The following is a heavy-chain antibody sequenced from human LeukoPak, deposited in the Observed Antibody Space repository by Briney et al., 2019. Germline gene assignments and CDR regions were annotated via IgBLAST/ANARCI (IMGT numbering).Heavy chain of an antibody. Sequence: SETLSLTCTVSGGSISSYYWSWIRQPPGKGLEWIGYIYYSGSTNYNPSLKSRVTISVDTSKNQFSLKLSSVTAEDTAVYYCASRYCSGGSCFSRDYYYYYMDVWGKGTTVTVSS. D-gene: IGHD2-15*01. CDR3: ASRYCSGGSCFSRDYYYYYMDV. CDR1: GGSISSYY. J-gene: IGHJ6*03. CDR2: IYYSGST. V-gene: IGHV4-59*01.